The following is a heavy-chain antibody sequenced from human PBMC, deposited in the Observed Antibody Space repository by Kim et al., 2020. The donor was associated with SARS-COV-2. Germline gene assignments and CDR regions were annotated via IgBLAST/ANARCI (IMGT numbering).Heavy chain of an antibody. CDR3: ARTLYSSSWFQAFDI. D-gene: IGHD6-13*01. Sequence: QKLQARVTMTMETATSTVYMELSSLRSEDTAVYYCARTLYSSSWFQAFDIWGQGTMVTVSS. J-gene: IGHJ3*02. V-gene: IGHV1-46*04.